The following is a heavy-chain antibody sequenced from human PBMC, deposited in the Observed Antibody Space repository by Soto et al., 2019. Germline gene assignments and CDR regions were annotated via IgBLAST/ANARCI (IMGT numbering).Heavy chain of an antibody. CDR2: ISGSGGGT. V-gene: IGHV3-23*01. CDR3: ARESDH. Sequence: GSLRLFCAASGFTFSSYAMGWVRQAPGKGLEWVSTISGSGGGTYYADSMKGRFTISRDNSKNTLSLQMYSLRVEDTAVYYCARESDHWGQGTLVTVSS. J-gene: IGHJ4*02. CDR1: GFTFSSYA.